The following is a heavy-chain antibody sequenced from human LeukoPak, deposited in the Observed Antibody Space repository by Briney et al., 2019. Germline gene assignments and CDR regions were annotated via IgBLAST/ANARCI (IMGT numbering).Heavy chain of an antibody. V-gene: IGHV3-30*18. CDR3: AKSPVLAVAGTCFDY. CDR1: GFTFSSYG. D-gene: IGHD6-19*01. J-gene: IGHJ4*02. Sequence: TGGSLRLSCAASGFTFSSYGMHWVRQAPGKGLEWVAVISYDGSNKYYADSVKGRFTISRDNSKNTLYLQMNSLRAEDTALYYCAKSPVLAVAGTCFDYWGQGTLVTVSS. CDR2: ISYDGSNK.